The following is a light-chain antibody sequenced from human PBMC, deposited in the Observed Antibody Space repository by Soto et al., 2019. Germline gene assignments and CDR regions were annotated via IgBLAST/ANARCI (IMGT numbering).Light chain of an antibody. V-gene: IGKV1-33*01. Sequence: VQMTQSPYSLSSSVGDRVTITCQASHGIGNYLNWYQRKMGKVPKLLIYDASTLESGVPSRFSGNGDGTNFTLIISSVQPEDIATYYCQQIDSTPRTVGQGTRVEIK. CDR3: QQIDSTPRT. J-gene: IGKJ5*01. CDR2: DAS. CDR1: HGIGNY.